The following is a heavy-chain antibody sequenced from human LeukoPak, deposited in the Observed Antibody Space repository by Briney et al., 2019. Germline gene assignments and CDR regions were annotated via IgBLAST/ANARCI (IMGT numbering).Heavy chain of an antibody. D-gene: IGHD2/OR15-2a*01. V-gene: IGHV1-2*02. J-gene: IGHJ4*02. CDR1: GYTFTDYY. CDR2: INPNNGGT. Sequence: ASVKVSCKTSGYTFTDYYMHWVRQAPGQGPEWMGWINPNNGGTNYAQKFQGRVTLTSDTSISTVYMELRRLKSDDTAMYYCARFEYSAWSHSDYWGQGTLVTVSS. CDR3: ARFEYSAWSHSDY.